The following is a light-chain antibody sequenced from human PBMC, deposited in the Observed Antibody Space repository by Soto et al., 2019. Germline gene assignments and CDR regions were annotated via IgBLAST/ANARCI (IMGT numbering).Light chain of an antibody. J-gene: IGKJ1*01. CDR3: QQSYSTPWT. V-gene: IGKV1-39*01. CDR2: AAS. Sequence: DIQMTQPPSSLSASVGDRVTITCRASQSISIYLNWYQQTPGKAPNLLIYAASSLQSGVPSRFSGSGSGTDFTLTISSLQPEDFATYYCQQSYSTPWTFGQGTKVEIK. CDR1: QSISIY.